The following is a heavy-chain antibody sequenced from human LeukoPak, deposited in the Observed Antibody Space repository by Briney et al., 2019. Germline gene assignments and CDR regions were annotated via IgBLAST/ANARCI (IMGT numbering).Heavy chain of an antibody. CDR2: ISGGIMINT. J-gene: IGHJ3*02. CDR1: GFTFSTYA. Sequence: GGCLRLSCAASGFTFSTYAMSWVRQAPGKGLEWAAAISGGIMINTYYTDSVKGRFTISRDNSKNTLYLQMNSLRDDDTAVYYCAKDPVVGAPHVFDIWGQGTMVTVSS. V-gene: IGHV3-23*01. D-gene: IGHD3-16*02. CDR3: AKDPVVGAPHVFDI.